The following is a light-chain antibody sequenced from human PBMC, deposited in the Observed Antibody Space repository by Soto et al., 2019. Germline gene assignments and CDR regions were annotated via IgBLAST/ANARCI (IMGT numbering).Light chain of an antibody. CDR2: DAS. CDR3: QQYISYPYT. J-gene: IGKJ2*01. V-gene: IGKV1-5*01. Sequence: GDRVTITCRASQTTNTWLAWYQQKPGTAPKLLIYDASSLEGGVPSRFSASESGTEFTLTISSLQPDDLATYYCQQYISYPYTFGQGTKVDIK. CDR1: QTTNTW.